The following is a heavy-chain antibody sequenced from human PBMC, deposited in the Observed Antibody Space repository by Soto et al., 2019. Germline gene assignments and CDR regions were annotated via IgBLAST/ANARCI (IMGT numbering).Heavy chain of an antibody. J-gene: IGHJ4*02. Sequence: SETLSLTCTVSGGSFSSYYWSWIRQPSGKGLEWIGRIYASGNTNYNPSLKRRVTMSVDTSKNQFSLKLSSVTAADTAVYYCARDLTFAQADYSGQASQLTVSS. V-gene: IGHV4-4*07. CDR2: IYASGNT. CDR1: GGSFSSYY. CDR3: ARDLTFAQADY. D-gene: IGHD3-9*01.